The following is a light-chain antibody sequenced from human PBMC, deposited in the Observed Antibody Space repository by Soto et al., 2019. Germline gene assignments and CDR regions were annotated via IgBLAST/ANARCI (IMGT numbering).Light chain of an antibody. Sequence: DIQMTQSPSTLSASVGDRVTITCRASQSISSWLAWYQQKPGKAPKLLIYDASSLESGVPSRFSGHGSWTEFTLPTSSMQHDDSFSYYCQQYNSYYKTFGQGTKVDIK. V-gene: IGKV1-5*01. CDR2: DAS. CDR3: QQYNSYYKT. J-gene: IGKJ1*01. CDR1: QSISSW.